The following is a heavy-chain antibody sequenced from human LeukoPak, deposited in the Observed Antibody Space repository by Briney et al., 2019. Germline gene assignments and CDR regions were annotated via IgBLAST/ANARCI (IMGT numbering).Heavy chain of an antibody. CDR1: GFTFSDYY. J-gene: IGHJ6*02. CDR2: ISSSGSTV. V-gene: IGHV3-11*01. Sequence: GGSLRLSCAASGFTFSDYYMSWIRQAPGRGLEWVSYISSSGSTVYYADSVKGRFTISRDNAKNSLYLQMNSLRAEDTAVYYCGGGGYSYGYYYYGMDVWGQGTTVTVSS. CDR3: GGGGYSYGYYYYGMDV. D-gene: IGHD5-18*01.